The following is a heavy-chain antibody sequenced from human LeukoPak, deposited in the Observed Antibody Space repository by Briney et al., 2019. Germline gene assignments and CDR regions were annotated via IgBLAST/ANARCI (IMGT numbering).Heavy chain of an antibody. V-gene: IGHV3-21*01. Sequence: GGSLRLSCAASGFILSDYNMNWVRQAPGKGLEWVSFIAISGTYITYADSMKGRFTISRDNAKNSLYLQINSLRAEDTAVYYCARDLSATARAYDYWGQGTLVTVSS. CDR3: ARDLSATARAYDY. J-gene: IGHJ4*02. CDR2: IAISGTYI. D-gene: IGHD1-26*01. CDR1: GFILSDYN.